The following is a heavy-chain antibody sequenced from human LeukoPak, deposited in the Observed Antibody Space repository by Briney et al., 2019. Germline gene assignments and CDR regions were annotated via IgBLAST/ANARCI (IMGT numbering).Heavy chain of an antibody. J-gene: IGHJ6*02. V-gene: IGHV3-21*01. Sequence: GRSLRLSCAASGFTFSSYSMNWVRQAPGKGLEWVSSISSSSSYIYYADSVKGRFTISRDNAKNTLYLQMTSMRAEDTAVYYCARFVVDTAMVTPDYYYGMDVWGQGTTVTVSS. CDR3: ARFVVDTAMVTPDYYYGMDV. D-gene: IGHD5-18*01. CDR2: ISSSSSYI. CDR1: GFTFSSYS.